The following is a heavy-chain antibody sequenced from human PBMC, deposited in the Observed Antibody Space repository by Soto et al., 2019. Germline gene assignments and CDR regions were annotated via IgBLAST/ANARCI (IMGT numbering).Heavy chain of an antibody. V-gene: IGHV3-23*01. CDR1: GFTFSSYA. CDR3: AKDAKWGSPFDY. D-gene: IGHD1-26*01. CDR2: ISGSDSST. J-gene: IGHJ4*02. Sequence: GGSLRLSCAASGFTFSSYAMSWVRQAPGMGLEWVSAISGSDSSTYYADSVKGRFTISRDNSANTLYLQMNSLRAEDTAVYYCAKDAKWGSPFDYWGQGTLVTVSS.